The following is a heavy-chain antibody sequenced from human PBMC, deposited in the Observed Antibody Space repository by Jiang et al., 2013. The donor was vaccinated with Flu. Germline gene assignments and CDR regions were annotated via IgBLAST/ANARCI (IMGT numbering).Heavy chain of an antibody. D-gene: IGHD5-12*01. Sequence: YGSGLVKPSQTLSLTCTVSGGSISSGSYYWSWIRQPAGKGLEWIGRIYTSGSTNYNPSLKSRVTISVDTSKNQFSLKLSSVTAADTAVYYCARHRGLPHWYFDL. CDR3: ARHRGLPHWYFDL. CDR2: IYTSGST. V-gene: IGHV4-61*02. CDR1: GGSISSGSYY. J-gene: IGHJ2*01.